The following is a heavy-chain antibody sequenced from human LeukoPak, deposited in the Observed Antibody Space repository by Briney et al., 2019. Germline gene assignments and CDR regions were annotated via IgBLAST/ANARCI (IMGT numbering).Heavy chain of an antibody. CDR3: AKHMRATNTYSFFGLDV. CDR1: GFTFTNYA. V-gene: IGHV3-23*01. J-gene: IGHJ6*02. Sequence: GGSMRLSCAASGFTFTNYAMSWVRQAPGKGLEWFSGMSGRGVSTYYADSVKGRFTISSDNSKNTLYLQLSSLRPEDTALYYCAKHMRATNTYSFFGLDVWGQGTTVTVSS. D-gene: IGHD1-26*01. CDR2: MSGRGVST.